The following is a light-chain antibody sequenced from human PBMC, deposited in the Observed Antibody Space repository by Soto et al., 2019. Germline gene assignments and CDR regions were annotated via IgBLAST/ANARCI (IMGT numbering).Light chain of an antibody. V-gene: IGLV2-14*01. J-gene: IGLJ2*01. CDR2: EVR. Sequence: QSALTQPASVSGSPGQSITISCTGSSSDVGGYNYVSWYQQHPGEAPKLMIYEVRNRPTGISNRFSGSKSGNTASLTISGLRAEDEADYYCSSYAGSNNLIFGGGTKVTVL. CDR3: SSYAGSNNLI. CDR1: SSDVGGYNY.